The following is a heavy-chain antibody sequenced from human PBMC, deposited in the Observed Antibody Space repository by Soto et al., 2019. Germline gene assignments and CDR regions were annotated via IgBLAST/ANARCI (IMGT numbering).Heavy chain of an antibody. Sequence: SKTLYITGTVSGGSICSGGYSWSWICQPPGKGLEWIGYIYYSGSTYYNPSLKGRVTISVDTSKNQFSLKLSSVTAADTAVYYCARDFTDSSGPTLGMGVWGQGTTVTVS. J-gene: IGHJ6*02. V-gene: IGHV4-31*03. CDR2: IYYSGST. CDR3: ARDFTDSSGPTLGMGV. CDR1: GGSICSGGYS. D-gene: IGHD6-19*01.